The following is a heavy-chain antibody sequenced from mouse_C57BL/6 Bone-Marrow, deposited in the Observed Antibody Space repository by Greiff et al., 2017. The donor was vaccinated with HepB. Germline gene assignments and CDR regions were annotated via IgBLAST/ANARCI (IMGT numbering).Heavy chain of an antibody. Sequence: QVQLQQSGAELARPGASVKLSCKASGYTFTSYGISWVKQRTGQGLEWIGEIYPRSGNTHYNEKFKGKATLTADKSSSTAYMELRSLTSEDSAVYFCARCPYFHGSVPFSLWGAGALVSVSA. V-gene: IGHV1-81*01. J-gene: IGHJ3*01. CDR1: GYTFTSYG. CDR3: ARCPYFHGSVPFSL. CDR2: IYPRSGNT. D-gene: IGHD1-1*01.